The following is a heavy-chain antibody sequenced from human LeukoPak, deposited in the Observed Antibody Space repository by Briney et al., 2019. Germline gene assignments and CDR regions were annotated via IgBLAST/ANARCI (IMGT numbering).Heavy chain of an antibody. CDR1: GFTFSSYG. CDR2: IRYDGSNK. V-gene: IGHV3-30*02. Sequence: GGSLRLSCAASGFTFSSYGMHWVRQAPGKGLEWVAFIRYDGSNKYYADSVKGRLTISRDNSKNTLYLQMNSLRAEDTAVYYCAKDRERYCSSTSCYTVSDYWGQGTLVTVSS. J-gene: IGHJ4*02. D-gene: IGHD2-2*02. CDR3: AKDRERYCSSTSCYTVSDY.